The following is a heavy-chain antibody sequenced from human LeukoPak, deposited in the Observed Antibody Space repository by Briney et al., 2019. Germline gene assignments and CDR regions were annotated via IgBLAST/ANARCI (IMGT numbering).Heavy chain of an antibody. CDR2: IGGSGDST. J-gene: IGHJ4*02. V-gene: IGHV3-23*01. CDR1: GFTFSSYA. Sequence: GGSLRLSCAASGFTFSSYAMTWVRQAPGKGLEWVSRIGGSGDSTYYGDSVKGRFTISRDNSKNTLYLQMNSLRAEDTAVYYCAKTRPLDSSSWSHGDYWGQGTLVTVSS. CDR3: AKTRPLDSSSWSHGDY. D-gene: IGHD6-13*01.